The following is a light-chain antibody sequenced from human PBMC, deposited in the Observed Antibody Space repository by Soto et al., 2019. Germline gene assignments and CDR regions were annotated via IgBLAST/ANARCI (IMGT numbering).Light chain of an antibody. Sequence: EVMLTQSPATLSLSPGERATLSCRASQSVSRFLAWYQHKPGQAPRLLISDASNRATGIPARFSGSGSGTEFTLTISSLEPEDFAVYYCQQRHMWPITFGQGTRLEIK. J-gene: IGKJ5*01. V-gene: IGKV3-11*01. CDR2: DAS. CDR1: QSVSRF. CDR3: QQRHMWPIT.